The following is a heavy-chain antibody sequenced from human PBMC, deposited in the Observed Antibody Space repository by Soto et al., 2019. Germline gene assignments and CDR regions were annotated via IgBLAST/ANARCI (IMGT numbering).Heavy chain of an antibody. CDR1: GVSIASHF. CDR3: ARLQYTVVTALDI. Sequence: QVQLQESGPRLVKPSETLSLTCSVSGVSIASHFWSWIRQAPGKGPELVGYIYHTVNTNYNPALKSRVTISMDTSENQLSLQLSSVTAADTAVYYCARLQYTVVTALDIWGQGTMVTVSS. V-gene: IGHV4-59*11. J-gene: IGHJ3*02. D-gene: IGHD2-15*01. CDR2: IYHTVNT.